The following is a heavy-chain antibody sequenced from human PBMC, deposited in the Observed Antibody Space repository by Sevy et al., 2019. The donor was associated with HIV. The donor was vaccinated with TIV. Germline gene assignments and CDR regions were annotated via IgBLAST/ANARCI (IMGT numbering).Heavy chain of an antibody. CDR2: LSFGCGRI. V-gene: IGHV3-23*01. CDR3: AREGCTKPHDY. CDR1: GFNFNIYS. Sequence: GGSLRLSCVASGFNFNIYSMSWVRQAPGKRLEWVSTLSFGCGRINHADSVQGRFTMSRDDSKKTVELEMNSLRPEDTAVYYCAREGCTKPHDYWGQGTLVTVSS. J-gene: IGHJ4*02. D-gene: IGHD2-8*01.